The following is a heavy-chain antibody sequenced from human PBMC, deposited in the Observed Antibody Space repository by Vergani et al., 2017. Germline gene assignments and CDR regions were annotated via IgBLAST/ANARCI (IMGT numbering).Heavy chain of an antibody. CDR1: GFTFTSSA. Sequence: QMQLVQSGPEVKKPGTSVKVSCKASGFTFTSSAMQWVRQARGQRLEWIGWIVVGSGNTNYAQKFQERVTITRDMSTSTAYMELSSLRSEDTAVYYCVRDQVTMLRGSDALDIWGQGTMVTVSS. CDR3: VRDQVTMLRGSDALDI. CDR2: IVVGSGNT. V-gene: IGHV1-58*02. D-gene: IGHD3-10*01. J-gene: IGHJ3*02.